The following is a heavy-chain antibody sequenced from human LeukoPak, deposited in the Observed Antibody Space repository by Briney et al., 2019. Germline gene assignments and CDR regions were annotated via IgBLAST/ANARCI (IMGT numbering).Heavy chain of an antibody. CDR2: IIPIFGTA. Sequence: SVKVSCKASGGTFSSYAISWVRQAPGEGLEWMGGIIPIFGTANYAQKFQGRVTITADESTSTAYMELSSLRSEDTAVHYCATEGIPTMTDPHPVAFDIWGQGTMVTVTS. CDR1: GGTFSSYA. CDR3: ATEGIPTMTDPHPVAFDI. D-gene: IGHD3-22*01. V-gene: IGHV1-69*13. J-gene: IGHJ3*02.